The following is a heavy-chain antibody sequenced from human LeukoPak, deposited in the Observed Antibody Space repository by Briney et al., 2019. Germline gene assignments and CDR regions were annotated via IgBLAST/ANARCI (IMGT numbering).Heavy chain of an antibody. D-gene: IGHD3-3*01. V-gene: IGHV3-74*01. J-gene: IGHJ3*02. CDR3: ARYGRFSYGAFDI. Sequence: GGSLRLSCATSGFTFSSYWMHWVRQAPGKGLVWVSRINSDGSSTSYADSVKGRFTISRDNAKNSLYLQMNSLRAEDTAVYYCARYGRFSYGAFDIWGQGTMVSVSS. CDR1: GFTFSSYW. CDR2: INSDGSST.